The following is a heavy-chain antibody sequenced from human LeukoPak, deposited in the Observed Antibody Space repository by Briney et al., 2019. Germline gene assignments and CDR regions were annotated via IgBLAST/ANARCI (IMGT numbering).Heavy chain of an antibody. CDR3: AKDLRGYDMDFDY. J-gene: IGHJ4*02. CDR2: ISGSGIST. Sequence: GGSLRLSCAASGFTFSNFAMSWVRQAPGKGLEWVSIISGSGISTYYADSLKGRFTISRDNFKNTLFLQLNSLRAEDTAVYYCAKDLRGYDMDFDYWGQGTLVTVSS. CDR1: GFTFSNFA. V-gene: IGHV3-23*01. D-gene: IGHD5-12*01.